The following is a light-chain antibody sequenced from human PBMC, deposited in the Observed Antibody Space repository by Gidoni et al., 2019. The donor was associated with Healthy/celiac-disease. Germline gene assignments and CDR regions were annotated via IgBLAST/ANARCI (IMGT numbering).Light chain of an antibody. Sequence: DIQMTQSPSTLSASVGDRVTITRRASQSTSSWLAWYQQKPGKAPKLLIYKASSLESGVPSRFSGSGSGTEFTLTISSLQPDDFATYYCQQYNSYSWTFGQGTKVEIK. CDR3: QQYNSYSWT. CDR1: QSTSSW. CDR2: KAS. J-gene: IGKJ1*01. V-gene: IGKV1-5*03.